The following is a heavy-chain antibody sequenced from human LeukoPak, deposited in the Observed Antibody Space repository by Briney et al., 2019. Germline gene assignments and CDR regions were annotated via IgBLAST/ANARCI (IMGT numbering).Heavy chain of an antibody. D-gene: IGHD6-13*01. J-gene: IGHJ4*02. V-gene: IGHV3-23*01. Sequence: GGSLRVSCAASGFTFSSYAMSWVRQAPGKGLEWVSAISGSGGSTYYADSVKGRFPISRDNSKNTLYLQMNSLRAEDTAVYYCAKVREVGSSSWVVVYFDYWGQGTVDTVSS. CDR1: GFTFSSYA. CDR3: AKVREVGSSSWVVVYFDY. CDR2: ISGSGGST.